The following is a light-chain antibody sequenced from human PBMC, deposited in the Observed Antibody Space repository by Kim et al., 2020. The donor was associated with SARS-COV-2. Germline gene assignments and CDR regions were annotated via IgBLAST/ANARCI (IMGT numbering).Light chain of an antibody. CDR2: DVS. V-gene: IGLV2-14*03. Sequence: QSVLTQPASVSGSPGQSITISCTGTSSDIGAYNFVSWYQQHPGKAPKLMIYDVSNRPSGVSNRFSGSKSGNTASLTISGLQAEDEGDYYCGSYTSSSTPWVFGGGTQLTVL. CDR3: GSYTSSSTPWV. J-gene: IGLJ3*02. CDR1: SSDIGAYNF.